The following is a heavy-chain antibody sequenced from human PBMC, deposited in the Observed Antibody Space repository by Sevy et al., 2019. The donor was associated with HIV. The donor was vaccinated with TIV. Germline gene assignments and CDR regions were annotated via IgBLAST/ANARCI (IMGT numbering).Heavy chain of an antibody. J-gene: IGHJ4*02. CDR3: ATSRPDYDFWSGYSAYYFDY. CDR2: INPNSGGT. Sequence: ASVKVSCKAYGYTFTGYYMHWVRQAPGQGLEWMGWINPNSGGTNYAQKFQGRVTMTRDTSISTAYMELSRLRSDDTAVYYCATSRPDYDFWSGYSAYYFDYWGQGTLVTVSS. V-gene: IGHV1-2*02. D-gene: IGHD3-3*01. CDR1: GYTFTGYY.